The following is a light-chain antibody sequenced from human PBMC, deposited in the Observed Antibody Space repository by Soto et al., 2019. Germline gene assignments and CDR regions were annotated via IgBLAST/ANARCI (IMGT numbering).Light chain of an antibody. Sequence: EIVLTQSPGTLSLSPGERATLSCRASQSVSSNYLAWYQQKPGQAPRLLIYGSSTGAAGIPARFSGRGSATDFTVTISRLEPEDFAVYFCQQYGRSPMFTFGQGTKLEVK. CDR1: QSVSSNY. V-gene: IGKV3-20*01. CDR3: QQYGRSPMFT. CDR2: GSS. J-gene: IGKJ2*01.